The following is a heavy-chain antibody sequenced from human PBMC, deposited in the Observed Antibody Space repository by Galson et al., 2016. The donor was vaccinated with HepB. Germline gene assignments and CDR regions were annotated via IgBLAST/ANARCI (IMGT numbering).Heavy chain of an antibody. V-gene: IGHV2-70*01. CDR2: IDWDDDK. J-gene: IGHJ6*02. CDR3: ARIPTRYGKRYGYDYYYGMDV. D-gene: IGHD1-1*01. Sequence: PALVKPTQTLTLTCTFSGFSLSTSGMCVSWIRQPPGKALEWLALIDWDDDKYYSTSLKTRLTISKDNSNNHVVLTMTNMDTVDTATNYCARIPTRYGKRYGYDYYYGMDVWGQGTTVTVSS. CDR1: GFSLSTSGMC.